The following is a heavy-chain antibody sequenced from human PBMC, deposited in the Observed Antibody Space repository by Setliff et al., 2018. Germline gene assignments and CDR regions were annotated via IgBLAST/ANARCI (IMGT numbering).Heavy chain of an antibody. V-gene: IGHV3-23*03. J-gene: IGHJ6*03. Sequence: GGSLRLSCAASGLTFSNFAMSWVRQAPGKGLEWVSVIYTGEADTLYADSVKGRFFTSRDSSTNTLYLQMSSLRVDDTAVYYCARERVGRYYYYHMDVWGKGTTVTVSS. CDR3: ARERVGRYYYYHMDV. CDR1: GLTFSNFA. D-gene: IGHD1-26*01. CDR2: IYTGEADT.